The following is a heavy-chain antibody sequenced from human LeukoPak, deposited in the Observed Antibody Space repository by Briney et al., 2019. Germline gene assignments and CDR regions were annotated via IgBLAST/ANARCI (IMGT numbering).Heavy chain of an antibody. CDR2: INHSGST. CDR3: ATRGRGYSYGYYYN. J-gene: IGHJ4*02. CDR1: GGSFSGYY. Sequence: PSETLSLTCAVYGGSFSGYYWSWIRQPPGKGLEWIGEINHSGSTNYNPSLKSRVTISVDTSKNQFSLKLSSVTAADTAVYYCATRGRGYSYGYYYNWGQGTLVTVSS. V-gene: IGHV4-34*01. D-gene: IGHD5-18*01.